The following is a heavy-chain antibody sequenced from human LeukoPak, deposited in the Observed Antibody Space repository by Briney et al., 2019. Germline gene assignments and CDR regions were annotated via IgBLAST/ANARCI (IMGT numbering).Heavy chain of an antibody. D-gene: IGHD3-10*01. CDR2: ISAYNGNT. Sequence: ASVKVSCKASGYTFTSYGISWVRQAPGQGLEWMGWISAYNGNTNYAQKFQGRVTMTRDTSTSTVYMELSSLRSEDTAVYYCARADYYGSGSFYRPYYYYGMDVWGQGTTVTVSS. CDR1: GYTFTSYG. V-gene: IGHV1-18*01. J-gene: IGHJ6*02. CDR3: ARADYYGSGSFYRPYYYYGMDV.